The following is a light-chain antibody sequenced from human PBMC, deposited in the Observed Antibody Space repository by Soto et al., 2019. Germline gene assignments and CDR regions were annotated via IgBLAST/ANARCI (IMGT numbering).Light chain of an antibody. V-gene: IGKV3-20*01. CDR2: DAS. Sequence: EFVLTQSAGSMSLSQGERATLSCRAIQTVRNNYLAWYQQKPGQAPRLLIYDASSRATGVPDRFSASGSGTEFTLTITRLEPEDFAVYYCHYHDSSPEFAFGPGSKVAIK. J-gene: IGKJ3*01. CDR1: QTVRNNY. CDR3: HYHDSSPEFA.